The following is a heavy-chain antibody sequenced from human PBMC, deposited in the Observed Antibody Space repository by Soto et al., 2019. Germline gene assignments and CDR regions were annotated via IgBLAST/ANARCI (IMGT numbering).Heavy chain of an antibody. CDR2: IIPIFGTA. D-gene: IGHD2-2*01. Sequence: EASVKVSCKASGGTFSSYAISWVRQAPGQGLEWMGGIIPIFGTANYAQKFQGRVTITADESTSTAYMELSSLRSEDTAVYYCARDIVVVPAAINWFDPWGQGTLVTVSS. J-gene: IGHJ5*02. CDR3: ARDIVVVPAAINWFDP. V-gene: IGHV1-69*13. CDR1: GGTFSSYA.